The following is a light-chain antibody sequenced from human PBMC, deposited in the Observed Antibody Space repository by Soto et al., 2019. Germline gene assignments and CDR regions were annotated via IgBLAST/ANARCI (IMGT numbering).Light chain of an antibody. CDR3: SSYTNSGTWV. Sequence: QSALTQPASVSGSPGQSITISCTGSSSDIGGYNYVSWYQQYPGKAPKLMIYEVSNRPSGVSNRFSASKSDNTASLTISGLQAEDEPEYYCSSYTNSGTWVFGGGTKLTVL. CDR2: EVS. V-gene: IGLV2-14*01. CDR1: SSDIGGYNY. J-gene: IGLJ3*02.